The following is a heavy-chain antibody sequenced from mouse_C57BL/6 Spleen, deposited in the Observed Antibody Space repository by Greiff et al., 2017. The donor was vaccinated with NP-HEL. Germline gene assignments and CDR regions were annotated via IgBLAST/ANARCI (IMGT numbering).Heavy chain of an antibody. Sequence: EVKLVESGEGLVKPGGSLKLSCAASGFTFSSHAMSWVRQTPEKRLEWVAYISSGGDYIYYADTVKGRFPISRDNARNTLYLQMSSLKSEDTAMYYCTRDRTGTTWFAYWGQGTLVTVSA. CDR3: TRDRTGTTWFAY. CDR1: GFTFSSHA. V-gene: IGHV5-9-1*02. D-gene: IGHD4-1*01. J-gene: IGHJ3*01. CDR2: ISSGGDYI.